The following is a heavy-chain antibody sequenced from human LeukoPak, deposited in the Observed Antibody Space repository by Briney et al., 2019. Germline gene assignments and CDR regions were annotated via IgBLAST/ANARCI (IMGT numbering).Heavy chain of an antibody. J-gene: IGHJ5*02. CDR1: GFTFSSYS. CDR3: ARDNWNDAPGGFDP. D-gene: IGHD1-20*01. CDR2: ITRSSTST. V-gene: IGHV3-21*01. Sequence: GGSLRLSCAASGFTFSSYSMNWVRRAPGKGLEWVSSITRSSTSTYYTDSVGGRFTISRDNAKNSLYLQMNSLRAEDTAVYYCARDNWNDAPGGFDPWGQGTLVTVSS.